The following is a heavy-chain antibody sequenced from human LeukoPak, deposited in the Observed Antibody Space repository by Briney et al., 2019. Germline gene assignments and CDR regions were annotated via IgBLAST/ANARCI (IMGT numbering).Heavy chain of an antibody. J-gene: IGHJ6*02. D-gene: IGHD3-10*01. Sequence: SETLSLTCTVSGGSIIRYYWSWIRQPPGKGLEWIGFIYYSGSTNYNPSLKSRIIMSVDTSKNQYSLRLSSVTAADTAVYYSARDRFTMFRGDFGMDVWGQGTTVTVSS. V-gene: IGHV4-59*01. CDR2: IYYSGST. CDR1: GGSIIRYY. CDR3: ARDRFTMFRGDFGMDV.